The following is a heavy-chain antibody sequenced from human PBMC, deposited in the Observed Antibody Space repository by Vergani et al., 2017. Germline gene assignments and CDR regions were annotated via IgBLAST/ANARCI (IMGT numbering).Heavy chain of an antibody. CDR3: ARGPDGYGERKSWFDP. D-gene: IGHD5-24*01. CDR1: GGTFSSYA. J-gene: IGHJ5*02. V-gene: IGHV1-69*01. Sequence: QVQLVQSGSELKKPGSSVKVSCKASGGTFSSYAISWVRQAPGQGLEWMGGIIPIFGTANYAQKFQGRVTITADESTSTAYMELSSLRSEDTAVYYCARGPDGYGERKSWFDPWGQGTLVTVSS. CDR2: IIPIFGTA.